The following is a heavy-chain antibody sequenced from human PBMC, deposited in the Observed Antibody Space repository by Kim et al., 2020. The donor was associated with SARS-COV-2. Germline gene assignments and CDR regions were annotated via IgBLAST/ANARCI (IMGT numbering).Heavy chain of an antibody. D-gene: IGHD3-10*01. Sequence: GGSLRLSCEASGFDFVNYAMAWVRQAPGKGLEWVSSISGNSRRTYYIDSVKGRFTISRDNSRNSLHLQIDNLRVEDTAVYYCGTGRGVPDYWDQGTLVTVSS. V-gene: IGHV3-23*01. CDR2: ISGNSRRT. CDR1: GFDFVNYA. CDR3: GTGRGVPDY. J-gene: IGHJ4*02.